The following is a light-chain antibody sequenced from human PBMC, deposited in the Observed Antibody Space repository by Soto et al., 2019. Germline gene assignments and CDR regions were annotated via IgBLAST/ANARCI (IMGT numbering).Light chain of an antibody. CDR1: QSFSRSF. Sequence: EIVLTQSPGTQSLSPGERATLSCRASQSFSRSFLAWYQQKPGQAPRLLLYGASSRATGIPDRFSGSGSGTDFTLSITSLEPEDFAVYFCQQYATSPITFGQGTRLEIK. CDR2: GAS. CDR3: QQYATSPIT. J-gene: IGKJ5*01. V-gene: IGKV3-20*01.